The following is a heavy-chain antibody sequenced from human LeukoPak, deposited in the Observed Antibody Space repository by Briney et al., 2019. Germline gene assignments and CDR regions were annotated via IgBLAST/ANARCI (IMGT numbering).Heavy chain of an antibody. D-gene: IGHD2/OR15-2a*01. V-gene: IGHV1-2*02. CDR3: ARFRGTFYADFDS. J-gene: IGHJ5*01. Sequence: ASVKVSCKASGYSFTGYYIHWVRQAPGQGLEWMGWINPDSGGTYSAQRFQGRVTMSRDTAITTAYMELISLTSDDTVVYFCARFRGTFYADFDSWGQGTLVTISS. CDR2: INPDSGGT. CDR1: GYSFTGYY.